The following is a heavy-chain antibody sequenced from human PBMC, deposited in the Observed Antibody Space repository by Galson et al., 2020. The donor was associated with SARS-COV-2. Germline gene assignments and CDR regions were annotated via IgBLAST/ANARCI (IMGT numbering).Heavy chain of an antibody. Sequence: SVKVSCKASGGTFSSYAISWVRQAPGQGLEWMGGIIPIFGTANYAQKFQGRVTITADESTSTAYMELSSLRSEDTAVYYCARGLYDSSGYNLGGYCYYYMDVWGKGTTVTVSS. CDR2: IIPIFGTA. CDR1: GGTFSSYA. CDR3: ARGLYDSSGYNLGGYCYYYMDV. D-gene: IGHD3-22*01. J-gene: IGHJ6*03. V-gene: IGHV1-69*13.